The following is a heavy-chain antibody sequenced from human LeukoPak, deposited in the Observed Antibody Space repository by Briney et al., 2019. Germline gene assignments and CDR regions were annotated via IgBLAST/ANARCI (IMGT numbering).Heavy chain of an antibody. CDR3: TRDAGDYGGSGSYPDY. J-gene: IGHJ4*02. CDR2: IIPYFGTS. Sequence: SVKVSCKASGVTFSRLVVSWVRQAPGQGLEWMGQIIPYFGTSNYAQNFQGKVTLTADEATNTAYMELNRLRSDDTAVYYCTRDAGDYGGSGSYPDYWGQGTLVTVSS. D-gene: IGHD3-10*01. V-gene: IGHV1-69*13. CDR1: GVTFSRLV.